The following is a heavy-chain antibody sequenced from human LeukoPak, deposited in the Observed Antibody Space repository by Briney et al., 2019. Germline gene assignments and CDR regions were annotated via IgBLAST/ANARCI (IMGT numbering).Heavy chain of an antibody. CDR2: IYHSGST. J-gene: IGHJ3*02. CDR3: ARSPIVVVPAALNDAFDI. D-gene: IGHD2-2*01. V-gene: IGHV4-30-2*01. Sequence: PSETLSLTCAVSGGSISSGGYSWSWIRQPPGKGLEWIGYIYHSGSTYYNPSLKSRVTISVDRSKNQFSLKLSSVTAADTAVYYCARSPIVVVPAALNDAFDIWGQGTMVTVSS. CDR1: GGSISSGGYS.